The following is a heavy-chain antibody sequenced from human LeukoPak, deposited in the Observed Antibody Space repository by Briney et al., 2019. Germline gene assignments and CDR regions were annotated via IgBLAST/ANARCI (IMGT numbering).Heavy chain of an antibody. V-gene: IGHV3-48*01. J-gene: IGHJ6*03. CDR1: EFTFSGYS. CDR3: ARESVEGYYGSGSVSYYYYMDV. Sequence: PGGSLRLSCAASEFTFSGYSMNWVRQAPGKGLEWVSYISSSSSTIYYADSVKGRFTISRDNAKNSLYLQMNSLRAEDTAVYYCARESVEGYYGSGSVSYYYYMDVWGKGTTVTVSS. CDR2: ISSSSSTI. D-gene: IGHD3-10*01.